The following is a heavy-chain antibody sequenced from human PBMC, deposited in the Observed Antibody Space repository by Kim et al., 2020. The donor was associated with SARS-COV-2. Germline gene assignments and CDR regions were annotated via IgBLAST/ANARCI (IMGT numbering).Heavy chain of an antibody. Sequence: GGSLRLSCAASGFTFSSYAMSWVRQAPGKGLEWVSAISGSGGSTYYADSVKGRFTISRDNSKNTLYLQMNSLRAEDTAVYYCAKDLAPYYYDSSGYYQAGAFDIWGQGTMVTVSS. J-gene: IGHJ3*02. D-gene: IGHD3-22*01. V-gene: IGHV3-23*01. CDR2: ISGSGGST. CDR3: AKDLAPYYYDSSGYYQAGAFDI. CDR1: GFTFSSYA.